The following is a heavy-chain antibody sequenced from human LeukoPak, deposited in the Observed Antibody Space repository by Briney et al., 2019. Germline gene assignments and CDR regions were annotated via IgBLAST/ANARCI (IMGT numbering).Heavy chain of an antibody. CDR2: IYYSGST. V-gene: IGHV4-59*08. Sequence: SETLSLTCTVSGGSISSYYWSWIRQPPGKGLEWIGYIYYSGSTNYNPSLKSRVTISVDTSKNQFSLKLSPVTAADTAVYYCARQKYYYDSSGYPRRDAFDIWGQGTMVTVSS. J-gene: IGHJ3*02. CDR1: GGSISSYY. CDR3: ARQKYYYDSSGYPRRDAFDI. D-gene: IGHD3-22*01.